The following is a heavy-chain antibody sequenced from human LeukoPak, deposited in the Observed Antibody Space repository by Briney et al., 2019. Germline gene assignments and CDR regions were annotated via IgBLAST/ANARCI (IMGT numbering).Heavy chain of an antibody. D-gene: IGHD6-19*01. CDR3: AKDRSSGWYANGFDY. Sequence: GGSLRLSCAASGFTFSSYGMHWFRQAPGKGLEWVAFIRYDGSNKYYADSVKGRFTISRDNSKNTLYLRMNSLRAEDTAVYYCAKDRSSGWYANGFDYWGQGTLVTVSS. V-gene: IGHV3-30*02. CDR1: GFTFSSYG. J-gene: IGHJ4*02. CDR2: IRYDGSNK.